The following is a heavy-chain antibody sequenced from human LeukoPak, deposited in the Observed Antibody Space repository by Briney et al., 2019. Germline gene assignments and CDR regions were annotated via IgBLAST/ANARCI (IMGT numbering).Heavy chain of an antibody. CDR3: ASTDYYESSGARDS. CDR1: GGSFSGRY. CDR2: ISHSGST. D-gene: IGHD3-22*01. J-gene: IGHJ5*01. Sequence: SETLSLTCAVSGGSFSGRYWSWIRQPPGKGLEWIGEISHSGSTNYNPSLKSRVTISIDTSKKQFSLKLSSVTAADTAVYYCASTDYYESSGARDSWGQGTLVTVSS. V-gene: IGHV4-34*01.